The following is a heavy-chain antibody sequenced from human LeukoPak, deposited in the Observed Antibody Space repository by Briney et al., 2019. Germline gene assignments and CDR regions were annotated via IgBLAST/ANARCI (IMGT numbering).Heavy chain of an antibody. CDR3: ARHKGGSGYYTGVWFDP. V-gene: IGHV4-39*01. CDR1: GGSISSSSYY. J-gene: IGHJ5*02. CDR2: IYCSGST. Sequence: PSETLSLTCTVSGGSISSSSYYWGWIRQPPGKGLEWIGSIYCSGSTYYNPSLKSRVTISVDTSKNQFSLKLSSVTAADTAVYYCARHKGGSGYYTGVWFDPWGQGTLVTVSS. D-gene: IGHD3-3*01.